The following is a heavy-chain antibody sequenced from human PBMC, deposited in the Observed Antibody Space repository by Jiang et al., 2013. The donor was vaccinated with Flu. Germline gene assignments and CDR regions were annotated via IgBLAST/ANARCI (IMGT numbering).Heavy chain of an antibody. CDR1: GDSVNSDYYY. Sequence: ETLSLTCTVSGDSVNSDYYYWSWIRQPPGKGLEWLGYIYFSTTTNYNPSLKSRVTISMDTSKNQFSLRLTSVTAADTAVYFCARDYHDSTGYTWFDPWGQGTLVTVSS. CDR3: ARDYHDSTGYTWFDP. D-gene: IGHD3-22*01. V-gene: IGHV4-61*01. J-gene: IGHJ5*02. CDR2: IYFSTTT.